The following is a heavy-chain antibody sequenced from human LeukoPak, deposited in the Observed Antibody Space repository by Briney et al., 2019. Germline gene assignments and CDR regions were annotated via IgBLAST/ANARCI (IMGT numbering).Heavy chain of an antibody. J-gene: IGHJ4*02. CDR2: INIDGSSG. CDR3: ASASGSGSYYNPALGLAEYHFDY. D-gene: IGHD3-10*01. CDR1: GFTFRSYW. V-gene: IGHV3-74*01. Sequence: GGSLRLSCAASGFTFRSYWMHWVRQAPGKGLVWVSRINIDGSSGSYADSVEGRFTISRDNAKNTLYLQMNSLRAEDTAVYYCASASGSGSYYNPALGLAEYHFDYWGQGTLVTVSS.